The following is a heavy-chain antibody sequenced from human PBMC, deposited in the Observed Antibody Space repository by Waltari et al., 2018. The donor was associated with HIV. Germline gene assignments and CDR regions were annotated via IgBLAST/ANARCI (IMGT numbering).Heavy chain of an antibody. D-gene: IGHD3-22*01. Sequence: QVQLVQSGAEVKKPGASVKVSCKASGYTFTDYYMHWVRQAPGQGLEWLGRINPNDGNTSYAKNFQGRCSMTRDTSIRTAYMELSRLRSDDTAVYYCARDLIFYYDTSDYPFDYWGQGTLVTVSS. CDR1: GYTFTDYY. V-gene: IGHV1-2*02. CDR2: INPNDGNT. J-gene: IGHJ4*02. CDR3: ARDLIFYYDTSDYPFDY.